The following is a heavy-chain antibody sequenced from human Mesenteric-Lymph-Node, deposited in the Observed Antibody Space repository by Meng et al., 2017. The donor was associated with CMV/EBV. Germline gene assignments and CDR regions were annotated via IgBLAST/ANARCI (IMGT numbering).Heavy chain of an antibody. CDR2: IQYDGSNK. V-gene: IGHV3-30*02. CDR1: GFSFSSYA. D-gene: IGHD2-21*01. Sequence: GESLKISCVASGFSFSSYAMHWVRQAPGKGLEWVAFIQYDGSNKYYADSVKGRFTISRDNPNYTLYLQMNSLRSEDTAVYYCAKDRLANWFDPWGQGTLVTVSS. CDR3: AKDRLANWFDP. J-gene: IGHJ5*02.